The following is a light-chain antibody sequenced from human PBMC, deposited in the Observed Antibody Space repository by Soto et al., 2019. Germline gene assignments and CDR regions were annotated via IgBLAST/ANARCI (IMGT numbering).Light chain of an antibody. J-gene: IGKJ5*01. CDR2: AAS. Sequence: MTQSPSSLSASVGDRVTIPCRASQSIGGYLTWYQQLPGKAPKLLIFAASGLQSGVPSRFSGSGSGTDFTLTISSLQPEDFATYYCQQSYSSPITFGQGTRLEIK. CDR3: QQSYSSPIT. V-gene: IGKV1-39*01. CDR1: QSIGGY.